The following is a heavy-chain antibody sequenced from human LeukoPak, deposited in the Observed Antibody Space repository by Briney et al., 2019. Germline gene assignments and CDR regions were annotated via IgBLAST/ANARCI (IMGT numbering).Heavy chain of an antibody. CDR1: GFTFDDYG. CDR3: ATDDNSGSDY. CDR2: IKRDGSEK. V-gene: IGHV3-7*01. D-gene: IGHD3-22*01. J-gene: IGHJ4*02. Sequence: GGSLRLSCAASGFTFDDYGMSWVRQAPGKGLEWVANIKRDGSEKYYVDSVKGRFTISRDNAKNSLYLQMNSLRAEDTAVYYCATDDNSGSDYWGQGTLVTVSS.